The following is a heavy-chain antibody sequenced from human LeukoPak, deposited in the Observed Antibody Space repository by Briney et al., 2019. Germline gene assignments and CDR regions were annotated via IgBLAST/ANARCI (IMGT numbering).Heavy chain of an antibody. J-gene: IGHJ4*02. D-gene: IGHD1-26*01. V-gene: IGHV3-23*01. CDR2: ISGNSGST. CDR1: GFTFSSYA. CDR3: AKSRGESRGASNY. Sequence: GGSLRLSCAASGFTFSSYAMSWVRQAPGKGLEWVSGISGNSGSTYYADSVKGRFTISRDSSKNTLYLQMNSLRAEDTAVYYCAKSRGESRGASNYWGQGTLVTVSS.